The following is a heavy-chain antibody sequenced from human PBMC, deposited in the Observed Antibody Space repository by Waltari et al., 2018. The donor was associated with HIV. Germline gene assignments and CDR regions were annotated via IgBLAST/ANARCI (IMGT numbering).Heavy chain of an antibody. V-gene: IGHV4-59*11. CDR2: IYYNGNT. CDR1: GGSITNHY. CDR3: ARGPIMTPGNFYNGFDV. Sequence: QVQLQESGPGLVKPSETLSLTCSVSGGSITNHYLRWIRQSPEKGLEWIGYIYYNGNTNYNPSLKSRVTMSVDTSKNQFSLKLSSVTAADTATYYCARGPIMTPGNFYNGFDVWGRGTTVAVSS. D-gene: IGHD2-15*01. J-gene: IGHJ6*02.